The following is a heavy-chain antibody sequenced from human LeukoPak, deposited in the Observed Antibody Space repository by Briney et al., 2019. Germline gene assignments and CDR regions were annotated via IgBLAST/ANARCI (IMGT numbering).Heavy chain of an antibody. J-gene: IGHJ4*02. D-gene: IGHD6-13*01. CDR1: GITLTTNG. CDR3: AKVPGSPYYFDY. Sequence: PGGSLRLSCAASGITLTTNGMHWVRQAPGKGLEWVAVISYDGSNKYYADSVKGRFTISRDNSKNTLYLQMNSLRAEDTAVYYCAKVPGSPYYFDYWGQGTLVTVSS. CDR2: ISYDGSNK. V-gene: IGHV3-30*18.